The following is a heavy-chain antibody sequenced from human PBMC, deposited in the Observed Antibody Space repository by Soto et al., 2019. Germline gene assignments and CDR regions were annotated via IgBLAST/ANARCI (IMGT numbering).Heavy chain of an antibody. CDR1: GFTFSSYD. CDR3: GRRVSGNYHY. V-gene: IGHV3-64*01. D-gene: IGHD1-7*01. Sequence: EVQLAESGGGMVQPGGSLRLSCVASGFTFSSYDMHWVRQAPGKGLEYVSSISSNGGTTYYGNSVKGRFTISRDNSKNTLYLQMGSLRAEDMAVYYCGRRVSGNYHYWGQGTLVTVSS. CDR2: ISSNGGTT. J-gene: IGHJ4*02.